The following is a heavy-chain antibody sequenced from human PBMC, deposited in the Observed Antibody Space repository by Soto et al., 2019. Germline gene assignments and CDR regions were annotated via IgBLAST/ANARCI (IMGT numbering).Heavy chain of an antibody. CDR2: IWYDGSNK. CDR1: GFTFSSYG. V-gene: IGHV3-33*01. Sequence: QVQLVESGEGVVQPGRSLRLSCAASGFTFSSYGMHWVRQAPGKGLEWVAVIWYDGSNKYYADSVKGRFTISRDNSKNTLYLQMNSLRAEDTAVYYCARDEGYFDLWGRGTLVTVSS. CDR3: ARDEGYFDL. J-gene: IGHJ2*01.